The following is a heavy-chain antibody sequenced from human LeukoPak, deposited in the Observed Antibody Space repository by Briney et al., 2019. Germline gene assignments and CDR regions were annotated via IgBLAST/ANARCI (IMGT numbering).Heavy chain of an antibody. D-gene: IGHD3-3*01. Sequence: ASVKVSCKASGYTFTGYYMHWVRQAPGQGLEWMGWTNPNSGGTNYAQKFQGRVTMTRDTSISTAYMELSRLRSDDTAVYYCARANYDFWSGSNWFDPWGQGTLVTVSS. J-gene: IGHJ5*02. CDR2: TNPNSGGT. V-gene: IGHV1-2*02. CDR3: ARANYDFWSGSNWFDP. CDR1: GYTFTGYY.